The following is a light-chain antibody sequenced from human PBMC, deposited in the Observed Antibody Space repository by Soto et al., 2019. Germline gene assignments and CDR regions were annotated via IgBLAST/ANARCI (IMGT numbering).Light chain of an antibody. CDR2: AAS. V-gene: IGKV3-15*01. Sequence: MTQSPSTLSVSAGERATLSCRASQSVSSNLAWYQQKPGQAPRLLIYAASTRPTGVPSRFSGSGSGTEFTLTISSLQSEDFAVYYCQKYNSCPRTFGQGTKVEIK. CDR3: QKYNSCPRT. CDR1: QSVSSN. J-gene: IGKJ1*01.